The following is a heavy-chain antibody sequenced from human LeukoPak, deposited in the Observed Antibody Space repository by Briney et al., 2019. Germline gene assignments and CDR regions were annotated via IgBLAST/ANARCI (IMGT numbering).Heavy chain of an antibody. CDR2: INSDGSST. D-gene: IGHD1-26*01. CDR1: EFTFSNHW. Sequence: GGSLRLSCADSEFTFSNHWMHWVRQVPGKGLVWVSRINSDGSSTSYADSVKGRFTISRDNAKNTLYLQMNSLRAEDTAVYYCAREKSAWDAPDAFDLWGQVTMVTVSS. V-gene: IGHV3-74*01. J-gene: IGHJ3*01. CDR3: AREKSAWDAPDAFDL.